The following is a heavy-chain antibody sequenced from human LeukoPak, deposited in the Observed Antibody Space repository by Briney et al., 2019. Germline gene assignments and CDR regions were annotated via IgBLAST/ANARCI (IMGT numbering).Heavy chain of an antibody. CDR1: GFTFSSYE. J-gene: IGHJ5*02. Sequence: GGSLRLSCAASGFTFSSYEMNWVRQAPGKGLEWVSYISGSSSTIYYADSVKGRFTISRDNAKNSLYLQMNSLRAEDTAVYYCARDPLDDSSGYQPDPWGQGTLVTVSS. V-gene: IGHV3-48*03. CDR3: ARDPLDDSSGYQPDP. CDR2: ISGSSSTI. D-gene: IGHD3-22*01.